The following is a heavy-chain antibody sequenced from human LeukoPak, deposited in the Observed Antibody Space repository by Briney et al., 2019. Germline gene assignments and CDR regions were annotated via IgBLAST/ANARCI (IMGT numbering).Heavy chain of an antibody. CDR3: ARGGYCSSTSCYIGWFDP. CDR1: GYTFTGYY. J-gene: IGHJ5*02. V-gene: IGHV1-2*02. CDR2: INPNSGGT. Sequence: ASVKVSCKASGYTFTGYYMHWVRQAPGQGLEWMGWINPNSGGTNYAQKFQGRVTMTRDTSISTAYMELSRLRSDDTAVYYCARGGYCSSTSCYIGWFDPWGQRTLVTVSS. D-gene: IGHD2-2*02.